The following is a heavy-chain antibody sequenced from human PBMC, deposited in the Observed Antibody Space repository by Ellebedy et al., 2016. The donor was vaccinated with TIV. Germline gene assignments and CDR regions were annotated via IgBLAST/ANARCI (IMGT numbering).Heavy chain of an antibody. CDR3: ARDRGGSYFDY. D-gene: IGHD1-26*01. CDR1: GFTFSTSE. V-gene: IGHV3-48*03. Sequence: PGGSLRLSCAASGFTFSTSEMNWVRQAPGKGLEWVLYISSSGGTIYSADSVKGRFAISRDNAKNSLYLQMNSLRAEDTDLYDCARDRGGSYFDYWGQGALVTVSS. J-gene: IGHJ4*02. CDR2: ISSSGGTI.